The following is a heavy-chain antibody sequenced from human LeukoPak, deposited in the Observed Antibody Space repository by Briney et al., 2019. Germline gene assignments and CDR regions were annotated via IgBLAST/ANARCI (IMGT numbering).Heavy chain of an antibody. CDR3: ARDLGRYCSGGSCYYYYSMDV. CDR1: GYTFTSYG. V-gene: IGHV1-18*01. CDR2: ISAYNGNT. D-gene: IGHD2-15*01. J-gene: IGHJ6*03. Sequence: ASVKVSCKASGYTFTSYGISWVRQAPGQGLEWMGWISAYNGNTNYAQKLQGRVTMTTDTSTSTAYMELRSLRSDDTAVYYCARDLGRYCSGGSCYYYYSMDVWGKGTTVTISS.